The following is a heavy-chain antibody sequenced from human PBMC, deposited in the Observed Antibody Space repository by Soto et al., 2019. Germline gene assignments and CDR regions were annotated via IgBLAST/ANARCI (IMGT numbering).Heavy chain of an antibody. CDR1: GFSFDYFG. J-gene: IGHJ4*02. Sequence: EVQLVESGGGLVKSGGSLTLSCEASGFSFDYFGMTWVRQAPGKGLAWVSFISSSASYIYYADSVKGRFTVSRDNAKKTSKRHMNGLRAEDTGVYYCARSRSHWLASDSWGQGTLVTVSA. CDR3: ARSRSHWLASDS. CDR2: ISSSASYI. V-gene: IGHV3-21*01. D-gene: IGHD6-19*01.